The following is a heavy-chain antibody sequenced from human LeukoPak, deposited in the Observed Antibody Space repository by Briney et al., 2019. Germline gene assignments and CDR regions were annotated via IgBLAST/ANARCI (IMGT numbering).Heavy chain of an antibody. Sequence: GGSLRLSCAASGFTVSSNYMSWVRRAPGKGLEWVSVIYSGGSTYYADSVKGRFTISRDNSKNTLYLQMNSLRAEDTAVYYCASAGHYYDSSGYGGLFDYWGQGTLVTVSS. CDR2: IYSGGST. J-gene: IGHJ4*02. CDR1: GFTVSSNY. V-gene: IGHV3-53*01. CDR3: ASAGHYYDSSGYGGLFDY. D-gene: IGHD3-22*01.